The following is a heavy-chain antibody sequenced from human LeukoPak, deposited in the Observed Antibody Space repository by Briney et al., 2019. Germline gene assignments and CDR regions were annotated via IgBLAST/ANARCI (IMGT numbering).Heavy chain of an antibody. CDR1: GDSVSSNSAA. CDR3: ARAPRIWYDSSGYYYFDY. V-gene: IGHV6-1*01. J-gene: IGHJ4*02. D-gene: IGHD3-22*01. Sequence: SQTLSLTCAISGDSVSSNSAAWNWIRQSPSRGLEWLERTYYRSKWYNDYAVSVKSRITINPDTSKNQFSLQLNSVTPEDTAVYYCARAPRIWYDSSGYYYFDYWGQGTLVTVSS. CDR2: TYYRSKWYN.